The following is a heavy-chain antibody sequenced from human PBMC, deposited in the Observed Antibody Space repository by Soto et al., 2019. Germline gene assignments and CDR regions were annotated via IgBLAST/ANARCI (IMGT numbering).Heavy chain of an antibody. V-gene: IGHV4-4*02. CDR3: AKSLSTVTTFYFDS. D-gene: IGHD4-17*01. Sequence: SETLSLTCAVSSGSISRGNWWSWVRQPPEKGLEWIGEIYHSGSTNYNPSLKSRVTISVDKSKNQFSLRLTSVTAADTAVYYCAKSLSTVTTFYFDSWGQGTLVTVSS. J-gene: IGHJ4*02. CDR1: SGSISRGNW. CDR2: IYHSGST.